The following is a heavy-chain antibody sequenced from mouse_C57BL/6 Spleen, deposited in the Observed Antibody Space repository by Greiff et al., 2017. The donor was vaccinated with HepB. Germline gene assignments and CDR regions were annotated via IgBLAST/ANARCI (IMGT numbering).Heavy chain of an antibody. D-gene: IGHD1-1*01. Sequence: VQLQQSGAELVRPGASVKLSCTASGYTFTDYYINWVKQRPGQGLEWIARIYPGSGNTYYNEKFKGKATMTAEKSSSTAYMQLSSLTSEDSAVYVCARCPNYCGSSYGYFDVWGTGTTVTVSS. J-gene: IGHJ1*03. CDR1: GYTFTDYY. CDR2: IYPGSGNT. CDR3: ARCPNYCGSSYGYFDV. V-gene: IGHV1-76*01.